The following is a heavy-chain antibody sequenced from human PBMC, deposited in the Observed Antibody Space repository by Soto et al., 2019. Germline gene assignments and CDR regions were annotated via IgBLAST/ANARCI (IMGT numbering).Heavy chain of an antibody. D-gene: IGHD5-18*01. J-gene: IGHJ6*03. CDR2: INPSGGST. Sequence: GASVKVSCKASGGTFSSYTSSWVRQAPGQGLEWMGIINPSGGSTSYAQKFQGRVTMTRDTSTSTVYMELSSLRSEDTAVYYCARAAIQPGSGYYYYMDVWGKGTTVTVSS. CDR3: ARAAIQPGSGYYYYMDV. CDR1: GGTFSSYT. V-gene: IGHV1-46*03.